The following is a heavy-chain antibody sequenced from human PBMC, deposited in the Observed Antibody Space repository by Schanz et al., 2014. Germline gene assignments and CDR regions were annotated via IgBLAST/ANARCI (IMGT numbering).Heavy chain of an antibody. D-gene: IGHD3-10*01. CDR2: ISGSGGST. Sequence: EVQLLESGGGLVQPGGSLRLSCAASGFTFRGYAMSWVRQAPGRGLEWVSAISGSGGSTYYADSVKGRFTISRDNSKNTLYLQMNSLRPEDTAVYYCARGGFGEVSYFDYWGQGTLVTVSS. V-gene: IGHV3-23*01. CDR3: ARGGFGEVSYFDY. J-gene: IGHJ4*02. CDR1: GFTFRGYA.